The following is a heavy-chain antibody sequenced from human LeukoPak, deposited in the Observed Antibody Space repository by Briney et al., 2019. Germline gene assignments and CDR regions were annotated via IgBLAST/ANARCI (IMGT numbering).Heavy chain of an antibody. D-gene: IGHD3-3*01. CDR2: IYYSGST. CDR3: ASSPITIFGVVSFDY. V-gene: IGHV4-30-4*07. CDR1: GGSISSGGYS. Sequence: SETLSLTCAVSGGSISSGGYSWSWIRQTPGKGLEWIGYIYYSGSTYYNPSLKSRVTISVDTSKNQFSLELSSVTAADTAVYYCASSPITIFGVVSFDYWGQGTLVTVSS. J-gene: IGHJ4*02.